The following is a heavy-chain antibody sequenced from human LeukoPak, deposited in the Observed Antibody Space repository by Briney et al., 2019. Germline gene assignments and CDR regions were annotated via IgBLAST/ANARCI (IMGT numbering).Heavy chain of an antibody. J-gene: IGHJ5*02. CDR1: GFSVSSSH. Sequence: PGGSLRLSCAASGFSVSSSHMGWVRQAPGKGLECVSIIYTGGRTYYADSLKGRFTVSRDNSKNTLDLQMSSVRTEDTAGYYCARDSGNSSGGSWGQGTLVTVSS. CDR2: IYTGGRT. D-gene: IGHD6-6*01. CDR3: ARDSGNSSGGS. V-gene: IGHV3-53*05.